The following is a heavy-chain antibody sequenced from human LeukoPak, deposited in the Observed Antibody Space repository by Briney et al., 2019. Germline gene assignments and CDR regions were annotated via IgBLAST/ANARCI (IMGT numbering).Heavy chain of an antibody. CDR3: AKGMAAYGSGSLFDY. D-gene: IGHD3-10*01. V-gene: IGHV3-30*18. CDR1: GFTFSTYG. Sequence: GGSLRLSCAASGFTFSTYGMHWVRQAPGKGLEWVAVRSYDGSNKYYADSVKGRFTISRDNSKNTLYLQMNSLRTEDTAVYYCAKGMAAYGSGSLFDYWGQGTLVTVST. J-gene: IGHJ4*02. CDR2: RSYDGSNK.